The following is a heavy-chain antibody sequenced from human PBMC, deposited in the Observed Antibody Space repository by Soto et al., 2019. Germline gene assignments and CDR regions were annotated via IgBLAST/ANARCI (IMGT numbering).Heavy chain of an antibody. CDR3: AMVVLEDHYYYYGMDV. V-gene: IGHV1-69*01. Sequence: QVHLVQSGAVVKKPGTAVKVSCKASGGTYRSYALSWVRQAPGQGHEWLGGIIPISGTAIYAQTVQGRVTITADESTSTAYMQLSSLRSEDTAVYYCAMVVLEDHYYYYGMDVWGQGTTVTFSS. D-gene: IGHD2-15*01. CDR2: IIPISGTA. CDR1: GGTYRSYA. J-gene: IGHJ6*02.